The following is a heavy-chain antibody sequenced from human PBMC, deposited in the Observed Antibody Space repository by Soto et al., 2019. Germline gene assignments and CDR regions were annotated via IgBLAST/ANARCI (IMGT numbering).Heavy chain of an antibody. J-gene: IGHJ4*02. CDR2: IYWDGDE. CDR1: GFSLRTDEVG. CDR3: AHSVYTSGNSFDY. D-gene: IGHD3-10*01. V-gene: IGHV2-5*02. Sequence: QISLKESGPPLVKPTQTLTLTCTFSGFSLRTDEVGVGWIRQPPGKALEWLALIYWDGDERYSPSLNSRLTITKATSKNQVLLTLTSVEPIDTATYYCAHSVYTSGNSFDYWGQGTLVTVSS.